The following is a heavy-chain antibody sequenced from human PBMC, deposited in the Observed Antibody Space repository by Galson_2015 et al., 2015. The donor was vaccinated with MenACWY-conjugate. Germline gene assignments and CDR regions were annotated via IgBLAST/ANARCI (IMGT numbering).Heavy chain of an antibody. CDR3: ARDQFALGYCSGGSCNSGNWFDP. J-gene: IGHJ5*02. V-gene: IGHV1-18*04. CDR2: INPYNGNK. Sequence: QSGAEVKKPGESLRISCKASGYTFSSYGISWVRQAPGRGLEWMGWINPYNGNKDYAKKFQGRVTMTTDTSTNTAYMELRSLRSDDTAVYYCARDQFALGYCSGGSCNSGNWFDPWGQGTLVTVSS. D-gene: IGHD2-15*01. CDR1: GYTFSSYG.